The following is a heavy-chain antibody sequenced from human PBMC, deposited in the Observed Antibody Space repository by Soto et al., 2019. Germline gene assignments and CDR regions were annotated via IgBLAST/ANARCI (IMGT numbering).Heavy chain of an antibody. Sequence: PGGSLRLSCAASGFTFSSYSMNWVCQAPGKGLEWVSSISSSSSYIYYADSVKGRFTISRDNAKNSLYLQMNSLRAEDTAVYYCARDSGNYGMDVWGQGTTVTVSS. J-gene: IGHJ6*02. V-gene: IGHV3-21*01. D-gene: IGHD1-26*01. CDR2: ISSSSSYI. CDR3: ARDSGNYGMDV. CDR1: GFTFSSYS.